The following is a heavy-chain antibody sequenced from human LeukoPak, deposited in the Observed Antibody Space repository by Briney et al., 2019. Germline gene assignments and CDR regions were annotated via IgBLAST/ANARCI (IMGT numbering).Heavy chain of an antibody. CDR2: IFYSGNT. D-gene: IGHD2-21*01. J-gene: IGHJ4*02. CDR1: VGSVSSRCSK. Sequence: SETLSLTFVVSVGSVSSRCSKHHWMRQPPGKGLEWIGSIFYSGNTFNNPSLKSRVRICVDSFRNQFSYKLCSVSGGCTQGGFCAGHTSRDPVLDSWGQGTLVTVSS. CDR3: AGHTSRDPVLDS. V-gene: IGHV4-39*07.